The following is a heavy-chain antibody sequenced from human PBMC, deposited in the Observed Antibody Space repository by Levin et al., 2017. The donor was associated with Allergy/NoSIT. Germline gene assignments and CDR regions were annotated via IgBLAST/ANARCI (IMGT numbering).Heavy chain of an antibody. V-gene: IGHV3-23*01. D-gene: IGHD6-13*01. Sequence: PGGSLRLSCAASGFTFSSYAMSWVRQAPGKGLEWVSAISGSGGSTYYADSVKGRFTISRDNSKNTLYLQMNSLRAEDTAVYYCAKAPQSSSWYRLNGMDGWGQGTTVTVSS. CDR3: AKAPQSSSWYRLNGMDG. CDR1: GFTFSSYA. CDR2: ISGSGGST. J-gene: IGHJ6*02.